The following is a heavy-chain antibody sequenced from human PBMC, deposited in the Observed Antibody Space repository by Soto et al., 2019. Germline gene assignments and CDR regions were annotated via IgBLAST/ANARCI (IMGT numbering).Heavy chain of an antibody. CDR3: SIGRVKDSPFDH. V-gene: IGHV3-33*03. CDR2: LAYDGSQK. D-gene: IGHD2-21*01. Sequence: QVHLVESGGGVVQPGTSLTLTCTASGFTFRSSGMHWVRQAPGKGLEWLAFLAYDGSQKFYADSVKGRFSISRDNTKNTRELTKSSLTGEETAIYYCSIGRVKDSPFDHWGPGTLVTVSS. CDR1: GFTFRSSG. J-gene: IGHJ4*01.